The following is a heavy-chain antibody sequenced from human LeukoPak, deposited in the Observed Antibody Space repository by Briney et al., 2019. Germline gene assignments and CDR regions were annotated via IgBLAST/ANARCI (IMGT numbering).Heavy chain of an antibody. V-gene: IGHV5-10-1*01. CDR3: VRPDCSGGNCYLLTY. D-gene: IGHD2-15*01. Sequence: GESLKISCKGSGYSFANYWISWVRQMPGKGLEWMGRIDPSDSYTDCSPSFQGHVTISADKSISTAYLQWNSLKASDTAVYYCVRPDCSGGNCYLLTYWGQGSLVTVSS. CDR1: GYSFANYW. CDR2: IDPSDSYT. J-gene: IGHJ4*02.